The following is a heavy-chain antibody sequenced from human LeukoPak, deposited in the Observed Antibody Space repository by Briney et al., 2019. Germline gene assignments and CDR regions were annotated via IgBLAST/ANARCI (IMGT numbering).Heavy chain of an antibody. V-gene: IGHV1-2*02. CDR2: INPNSGGT. CDR1: GYTFTGYY. Sequence: WASVKVSCKASGYTFTGYYMHWVRQPPGQGLEWMGWINPNSGGTNYAQKFQGRVTMTRDTSTSTAYMELSRLRSDDTAVYYCAREGEVPTVPADYYYYYMDVWGKGTTVTVSS. D-gene: IGHD2-2*01. J-gene: IGHJ6*03. CDR3: AREGEVPTVPADYYYYYMDV.